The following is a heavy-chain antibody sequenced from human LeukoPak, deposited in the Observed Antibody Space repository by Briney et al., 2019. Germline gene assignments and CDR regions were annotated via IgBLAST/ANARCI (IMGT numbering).Heavy chain of an antibody. CDR2: ISAYNGNT. J-gene: IGHJ4*02. V-gene: IGHV1-18*01. D-gene: IGHD3-16*01. Sequence: ASVKVSCKASGYTFTSYGISWVRQAPGQGLERMGWISAYNGNTNYAQKLQGRVTMTTDTSTSTAYMELRSLRSDDTAVYYCARDLGGIGSDYFDYWGQGTLVTVSS. CDR1: GYTFTSYG. CDR3: ARDLGGIGSDYFDY.